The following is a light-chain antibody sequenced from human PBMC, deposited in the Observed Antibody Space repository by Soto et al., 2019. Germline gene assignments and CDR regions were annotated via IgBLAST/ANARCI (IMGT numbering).Light chain of an antibody. J-gene: IGKJ1*01. CDR2: GAS. CDR1: QSVSSSY. V-gene: IGKV3-20*01. Sequence: ESVLTQSPGTLSLSPGERATLSCRASQSVSSSYLAWYQQKPGQAPRLLIYGASSRSTGTPDRFSGSGSGTDCTLTISRLEPEDCAVYCCRQYGSSPNTFGQGTKVEIK. CDR3: RQYGSSPNT.